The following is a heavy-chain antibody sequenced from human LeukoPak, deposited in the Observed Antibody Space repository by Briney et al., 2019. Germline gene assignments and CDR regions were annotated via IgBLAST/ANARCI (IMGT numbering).Heavy chain of an antibody. J-gene: IGHJ4*02. CDR3: AKARGLGYTVTELDY. Sequence: GGSLRLSCAASGFTFSSYAMSWVRQAPGKGLEWVSGISSSGDYTYYADSVKGRFTISRDNSKNTLYLQMSSLRAEDTAVYSCAKARGLGYTVTELDYWGQGTLVTVSS. D-gene: IGHD4-17*01. CDR1: GFTFSSYA. CDR2: ISSSGDYT. V-gene: IGHV3-23*01.